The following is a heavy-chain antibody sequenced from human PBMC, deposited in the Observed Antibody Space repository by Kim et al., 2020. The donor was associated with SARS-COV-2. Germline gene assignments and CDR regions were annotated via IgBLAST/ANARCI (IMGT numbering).Heavy chain of an antibody. V-gene: IGHV3-48*03. CDR2: ISSSGSTI. J-gene: IGHJ4*02. CDR1: GFTFSSYE. D-gene: IGHD2-15*01. Sequence: GGSLRLSCAASGFTFSSYEMNWVRQAPGKGLEWVSYISSSGSTIYYADSVKGRFTISRDNAKNSLYLQMNSLRAEDTAVYYCARVRGYCSGGSCYDYFDYWGQGTLVTVSS. CDR3: ARVRGYCSGGSCYDYFDY.